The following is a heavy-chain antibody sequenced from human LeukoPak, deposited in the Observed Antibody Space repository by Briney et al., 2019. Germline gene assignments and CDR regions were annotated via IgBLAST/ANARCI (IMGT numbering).Heavy chain of an antibody. Sequence: SETLSLTCTVSGGSISSYYWSWIRQPPGKGLEWIGYIYYSGSTNYNPSLKSRVTISVDTSKNQFSLKLSSVTAADTAVYYCARVSGYSSSSEGWFDPWGQGTLVTVSS. J-gene: IGHJ5*02. V-gene: IGHV4-59*01. CDR1: GGSISSYY. D-gene: IGHD6-13*01. CDR2: IYYSGST. CDR3: ARVSGYSSSSEGWFDP.